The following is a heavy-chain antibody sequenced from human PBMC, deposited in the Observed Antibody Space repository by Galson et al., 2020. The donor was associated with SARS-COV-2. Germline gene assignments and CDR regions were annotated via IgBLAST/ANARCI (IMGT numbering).Heavy chain of an antibody. CDR1: RLTFSFYA. D-gene: IGHD2-8*02. CDR3: AKNKRDLLDAFDI. CDR2: ISGSGDST. J-gene: IGHJ3*02. Sequence: GESLKISCEASRLTFSFYAMSWVRQVPGKGLEWVSAISGSGDSTYYADSVKGRFTISRDNSKNTLFLQMNSLRAEDTAAYYCAKNKRDLLDAFDIWGQGTMVTVSS. V-gene: IGHV3-23*01.